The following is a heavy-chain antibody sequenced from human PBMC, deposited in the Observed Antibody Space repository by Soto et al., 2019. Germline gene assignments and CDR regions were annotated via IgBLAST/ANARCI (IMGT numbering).Heavy chain of an antibody. Sequence: SETLSLTCTVSGGSISSYYWSWIRQPPGKALEWIGYIYYSGSTNYNPSLKSRVTISVDTSKNQFSLKLGSVTAADTAVYYCARGISGMVYAIDDSYYMDVWGKGTTVTVSS. J-gene: IGHJ6*03. CDR3: ARGISGMVYAIDDSYYMDV. CDR2: IYYSGST. V-gene: IGHV4-59*01. CDR1: GGSISSYY. D-gene: IGHD2-8*01.